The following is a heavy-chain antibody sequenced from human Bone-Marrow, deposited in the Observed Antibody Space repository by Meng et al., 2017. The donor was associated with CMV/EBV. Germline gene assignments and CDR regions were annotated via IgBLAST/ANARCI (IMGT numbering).Heavy chain of an antibody. D-gene: IGHD2-2*01. CDR2: INPNSGGT. V-gene: IGHV1-2*02. Sequence: ASVKVSCKASGYTFTGYYMHWVRQAPGQGLEWMGWINPNSGGTNYAQKFQGRVTMTRDTSISTAYMELSRLRSDDTAVYYCAGSVPAASPYYGMDVWGQGTTVTVSS. J-gene: IGHJ6*02. CDR3: AGSVPAASPYYGMDV. CDR1: GYTFTGYY.